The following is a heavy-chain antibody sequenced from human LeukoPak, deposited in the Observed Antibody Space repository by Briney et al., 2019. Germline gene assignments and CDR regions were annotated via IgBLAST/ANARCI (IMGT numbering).Heavy chain of an antibody. CDR3: LRDLNWSLDQ. J-gene: IGHJ4*02. D-gene: IGHD1-20*01. Sequence: GGSLRLSCAASGFTFSNYMMHWVRQAPGKGLVWVSRIKSDGITITYANSVKGRFTISRDNAKNTLYLQMNSLRAEDTAVYYCLRDLNWSLDQWGQGTLVTVSS. V-gene: IGHV3-74*01. CDR1: GFTFSNYM. CDR2: IKSDGITI.